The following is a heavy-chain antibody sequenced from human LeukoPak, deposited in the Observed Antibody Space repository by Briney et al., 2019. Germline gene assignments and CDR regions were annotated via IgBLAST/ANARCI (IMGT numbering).Heavy chain of an antibody. CDR3: ARAGIAAAGTLDY. V-gene: IGHV1-69*13. J-gene: IGHJ4*02. D-gene: IGHD6-13*01. CDR2: IIPILGRA. CDR1: GGTFSSYS. Sequence: SVTVSCMASGGTFSSYSISWVRQAPGHGLEWMGGIIPILGRANYAQKFQGRVTITADESTSTAYMELSSLRSEDTAVYYCARAGIAAAGTLDYWGQGTLVTVSS.